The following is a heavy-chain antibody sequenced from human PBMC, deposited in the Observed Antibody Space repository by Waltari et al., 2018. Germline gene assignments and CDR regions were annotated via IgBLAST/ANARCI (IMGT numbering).Heavy chain of an antibody. V-gene: IGHV4-38-2*01. J-gene: IGHJ4*02. CDR2: IYHSGST. CDR1: GYSISSGYY. Sequence: QVQLQESGPGLVKPSETLSLTCAVSGYSISSGYYWGWIRQPPGKGLEWIGSIYHSGSTYYNPSLKSRVTISVDTSKNQFSLKLSSVTAADTAVYYCARGGGYDGDFDYWGQGTLVTVSS. D-gene: IGHD5-12*01. CDR3: ARGGGYDGDFDY.